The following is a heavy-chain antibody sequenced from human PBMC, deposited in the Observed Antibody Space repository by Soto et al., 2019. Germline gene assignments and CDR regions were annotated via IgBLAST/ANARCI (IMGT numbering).Heavy chain of an antibody. J-gene: IGHJ6*02. CDR2: ISAYNGNT. Sequence: QVQLVQSGAEVKKPGASVKVSCKASGYTFTSYGISWVRQAPGQGLEWMGWISAYNGNTNYAQKLQGRVTMTTDTSTSTAYMELRSLRSDDTAVYYCARSGYCSSTSCSYYYYYGMDVWGRGTTVTVSS. CDR1: GYTFTSYG. CDR3: ARSGYCSSTSCSYYYYYGMDV. D-gene: IGHD2-2*01. V-gene: IGHV1-18*01.